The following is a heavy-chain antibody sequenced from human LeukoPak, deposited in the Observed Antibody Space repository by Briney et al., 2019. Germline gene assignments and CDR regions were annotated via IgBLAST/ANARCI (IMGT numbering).Heavy chain of an antibody. Sequence: SETLSLTCTASGGSISSYYWSWIRPPAGKGLEWIGRIYTSGSTNYNPSLKNGVTMSVDTSKNQFSLKLSSVTAADTAVYYCAREGEYSSSSGAYYFDSWGQGTLVTVSS. V-gene: IGHV4-4*07. D-gene: IGHD6-6*01. CDR3: AREGEYSSSSGAYYFDS. CDR1: GGSISSYY. J-gene: IGHJ4*02. CDR2: IYTSGST.